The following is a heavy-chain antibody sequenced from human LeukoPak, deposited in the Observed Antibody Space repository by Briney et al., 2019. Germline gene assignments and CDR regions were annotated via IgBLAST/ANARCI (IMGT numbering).Heavy chain of an antibody. V-gene: IGHV4-61*01. J-gene: IGHJ3*02. Sequence: SETLSLTCTVSGGSISSSSYYWSWIRQPPGKGLEWIGYIYDSGSTNYNPSLKSRVAISVDTSKNQFSLKLSSVTAADTAVYYCACLTTADAFDIWGQGTMVTVSS. CDR3: ACLTTADAFDI. D-gene: IGHD3-22*01. CDR1: GGSISSSSYY. CDR2: IYDSGST.